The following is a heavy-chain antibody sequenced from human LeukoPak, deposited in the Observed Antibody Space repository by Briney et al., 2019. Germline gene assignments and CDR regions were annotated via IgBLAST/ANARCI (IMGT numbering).Heavy chain of an antibody. CDR3: ARARYANAWSAFDI. CDR2: LSHSGSS. D-gene: IGHD2-2*01. J-gene: IGHJ3*02. Sequence: SSETLSLTCTVSGGSVSSYYWSWIRRPPGRGLEWIAYLSHSGSSDSNPSLTSRVTTLVDTSKNQFSLKLTSVTAADTAVYYCARARYANAWSAFDIWGHGTMVTVSS. CDR1: GGSVSSYY. V-gene: IGHV4-59*02.